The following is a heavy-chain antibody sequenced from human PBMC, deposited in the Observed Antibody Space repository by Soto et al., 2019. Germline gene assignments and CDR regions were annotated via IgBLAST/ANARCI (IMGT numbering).Heavy chain of an antibody. V-gene: IGHV5-51*01. CDR1: GYSFTSYW. D-gene: IGHD3-22*01. J-gene: IGHJ4*02. Sequence: LGESLKLSCKGSGYSFTSYWIGWVLQMPGKCLGWVGVFYPGHSGSRYSPSFHGQVTISADKSISTAYLQWSSLKASDTAVYDFGLLSLGDCSGYERLVRGLPNDYWGKEPPVTV. CDR3: GLLSLGDCSGYERLVRGLPNDY. CDR2: FYPGHSGS.